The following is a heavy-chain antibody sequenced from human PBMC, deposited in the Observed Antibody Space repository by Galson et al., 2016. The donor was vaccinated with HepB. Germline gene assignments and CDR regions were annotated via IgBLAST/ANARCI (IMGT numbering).Heavy chain of an antibody. CDR3: ARPSGSYLVNSYYYSMDV. CDR2: IIPIYGTT. Sequence: SVKVSCKASGDNFNIFNTYGLSWVRQAPGQGLEWMGGIIPIYGTTNYAQKFQGRVTTTADESTSTAFLEVTGLTSDDTAVYYCARPSGSYLVNSYYYSMDVWGQGTTVTVSS. V-gene: IGHV1-69*13. D-gene: IGHD1-26*01. CDR1: GDNFNIFNTYG. J-gene: IGHJ6*02.